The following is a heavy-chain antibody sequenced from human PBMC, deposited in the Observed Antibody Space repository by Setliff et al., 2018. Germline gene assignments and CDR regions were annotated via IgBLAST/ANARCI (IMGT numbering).Heavy chain of an antibody. CDR1: GFTFKDYT. D-gene: IGHD1-26*01. J-gene: IGHJ4*02. Sequence: GGSLRLSCAASGFTFKDYTMVWVRQVPGKGLEWVAAVIQGGSGLYADSVRGRSTISRDNSKNSIFLQMNNLRVEDTATYYCAKDRVNDGFWDFDSWGQGIVVTVSS. CDR2: VIQGGSG. CDR3: AKDRVNDGFWDFDS. V-gene: IGHV3-23*01.